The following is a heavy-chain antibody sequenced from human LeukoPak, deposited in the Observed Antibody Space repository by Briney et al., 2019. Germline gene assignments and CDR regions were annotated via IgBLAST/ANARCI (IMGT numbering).Heavy chain of an antibody. CDR1: GGTFSSYA. CDR3: ASTLYYYDSSGSSNDAFDI. D-gene: IGHD3-22*01. V-gene: IGHV1-69*13. J-gene: IGHJ3*02. Sequence: GASVKVSCKASGGTFSSYAISWVRQAPGQGLEWMGGIIPIFGTANYAQKFQGRVTITADESTSTAYMELSSLRSEDTAVYCCASTLYYYDSSGSSNDAFDIWGQGTMVTVSS. CDR2: IIPIFGTA.